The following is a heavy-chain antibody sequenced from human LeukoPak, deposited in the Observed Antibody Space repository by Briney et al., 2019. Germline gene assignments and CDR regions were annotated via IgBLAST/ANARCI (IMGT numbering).Heavy chain of an antibody. CDR2: IKSKTAGGTI. CDR3: TTGESMVGSTIHIRWAD. Sequence: GGSQRLSCAASGFTFSNAWMTWVRQAPGKGLEWVGRIKSKTAGGTIDYAAPVKGRFTISRDDSKNTLYLQMNSLKTEDTAVYYCTTGESMVGSTIHIRWADWGQGTLVTVSS. V-gene: IGHV3-15*01. CDR1: GFTFSNAW. D-gene: IGHD1-26*01. J-gene: IGHJ4*02.